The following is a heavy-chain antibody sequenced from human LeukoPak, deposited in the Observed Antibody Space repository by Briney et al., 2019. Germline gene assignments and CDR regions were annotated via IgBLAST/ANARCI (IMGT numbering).Heavy chain of an antibody. D-gene: IGHD5-18*01. J-gene: IGHJ4*02. CDR1: GGTFSSYA. V-gene: IGHV1-69*13. Sequence: SVKVSCKASGGTFSSYAISWVRQAPGQGLEWMGGIIPIFGTANYAQKFQGRVTITADESTSTAYMELSSLRSEDTAVYYCARGGYSYGPTFYYFDYWGQGTLVTVSS. CDR3: ARGGYSYGPTFYYFDY. CDR2: IIPIFGTA.